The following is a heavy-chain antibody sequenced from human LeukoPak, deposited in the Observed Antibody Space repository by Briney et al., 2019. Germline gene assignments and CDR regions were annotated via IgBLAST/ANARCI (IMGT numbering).Heavy chain of an antibody. Sequence: PSETLSLTCTVSGGSVSSGGYCWSWIRQPAGQEPEWIGRIYPSGNTNYNPSLNSRVTISMDTSKNQFFLNLRSVTAADTAVYYCARVEATATAYFDYWGQGTLVTVSS. CDR1: GGSVSSGGYC. J-gene: IGHJ4*02. CDR3: ARVEATATAYFDY. V-gene: IGHV4-61*02. D-gene: IGHD5-18*01. CDR2: IYPSGNT.